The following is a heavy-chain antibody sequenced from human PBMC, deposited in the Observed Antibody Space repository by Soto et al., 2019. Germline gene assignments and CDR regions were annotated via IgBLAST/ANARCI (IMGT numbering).Heavy chain of an antibody. CDR2: IWYDGSEK. J-gene: IGHJ4*02. V-gene: IGHV3-33*01. D-gene: IGHD6-19*01. CDR1: GFSFSDYG. Sequence: QVQLVESGGGVGQPGRSLRLSCAASGFSFSDYGMHWVRQAPGKGLEWVAVIWYDGSEKYYTDSVRGRFTISRDNTKNTMYLQMNSLRVEDTAVYYCARGWFRSGGDFASWGQGALVTVSS. CDR3: ARGWFRSGGDFAS.